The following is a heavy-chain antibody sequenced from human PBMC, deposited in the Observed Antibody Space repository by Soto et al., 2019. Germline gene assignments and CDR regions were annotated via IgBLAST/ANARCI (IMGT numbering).Heavy chain of an antibody. J-gene: IGHJ4*02. CDR2: IKSKTDGGTT. V-gene: IGHV3-15*01. CDR3: TTGRYDYIWGSYRYSPFGY. D-gene: IGHD3-16*02. CDR1: GFTFSNAW. Sequence: GSLRLSCAASGFTFSNAWMSWVRQAPGKGLEWVGRIKSKTDGGTTDYAAPVKGRFTISRDDSKNTLYLQMNSLKTEDTAVYYCTTGRYDYIWGSYRYSPFGYWGQGTLVTVSS.